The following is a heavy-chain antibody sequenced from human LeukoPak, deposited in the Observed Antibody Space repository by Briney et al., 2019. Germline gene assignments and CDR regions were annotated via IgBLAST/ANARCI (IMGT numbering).Heavy chain of an antibody. CDR1: GGTFSSYT. CDR3: ARVTLSMGALAAFDI. J-gene: IGHJ3*02. D-gene: IGHD1-26*01. V-gene: IGHV1-69*06. Sequence: GSSVKVSCKASGGTFSSYTISWVRQAPGQGLEWMGGIIPIFDTAIYAQKFQGTVTITADKSTSTAYMELSSLRSEDTAVYYCARVTLSMGALAAFDIWGQGTMVTVSS. CDR2: IIPIFDTA.